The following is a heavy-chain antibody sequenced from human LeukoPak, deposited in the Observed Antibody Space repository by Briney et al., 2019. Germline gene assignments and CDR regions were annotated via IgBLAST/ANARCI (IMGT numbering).Heavy chain of an antibody. Sequence: PGGSLRLSCAASGFTFTNNWMHWVRQAPTRGLVWVSRISHDGSSANYADSVKGRFTISRDNTKNTLYLQINSLRADDTAVYYCARVSGGAFDVWGQGTLVTVSS. V-gene: IGHV3-74*01. J-gene: IGHJ3*01. CDR1: GFTFTNNW. CDR2: ISHDGSSA. CDR3: ARVSGGAFDV. D-gene: IGHD2-15*01.